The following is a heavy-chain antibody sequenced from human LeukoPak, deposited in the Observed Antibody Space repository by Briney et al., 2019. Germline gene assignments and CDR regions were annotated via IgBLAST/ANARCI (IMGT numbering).Heavy chain of an antibody. CDR1: GFSFIGSP. J-gene: IGHJ3*02. V-gene: IGHV3-73*01. CDR2: VRSKDNNYAT. Sequence: AGGSLRLSCAASGFSFIGSPMHWVRQPSGKGLEWVGRVRSKDNNYATTYSASVKGRFTISRDDSKNTAYLQMNSLEIEDTAVYYCTRVNLSSDSYYDAFDIWGQGTLVTVSS. D-gene: IGHD1-26*01. CDR3: TRVNLSSDSYYDAFDI.